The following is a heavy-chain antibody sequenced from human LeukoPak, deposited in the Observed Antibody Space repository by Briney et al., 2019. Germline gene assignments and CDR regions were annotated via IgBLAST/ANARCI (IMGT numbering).Heavy chain of an antibody. CDR3: ARDPHPEGTAAGIYYYYYYMDV. CDR2: ISSSSSYI. V-gene: IGHV3-21*01. J-gene: IGHJ6*03. Sequence: PGGSLRLSCAASGFTFSSYSMNWVRQAPGKGLEWVSSISSSSSYIYYADSVKGRFTISRDNAKNSLYLQMNSLRAEDTAVYYCARDPHPEGTAAGIYYYYYYMDVWGKGTTVTVSS. D-gene: IGHD6-13*01. CDR1: GFTFSSYS.